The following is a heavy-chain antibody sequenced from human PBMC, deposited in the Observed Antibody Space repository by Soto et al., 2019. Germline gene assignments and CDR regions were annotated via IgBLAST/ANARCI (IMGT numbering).Heavy chain of an antibody. CDR1: GFTFESYA. V-gene: IGHV3-9*01. J-gene: IGHJ4*02. Sequence: EVQLVESGGGSVQPGRSLRLSCVASGFTFESYAMHWVRQVPGKGLEWVTGISWNSGSIGYADSVKGRFTISRDKAQKSVDLEENSLIVEYTAFYYCVKDILEHWLVSHFEYWGQGALVTVSS. CDR3: VKDILEHWLVSHFEY. CDR2: ISWNSGSI. D-gene: IGHD6-19*01.